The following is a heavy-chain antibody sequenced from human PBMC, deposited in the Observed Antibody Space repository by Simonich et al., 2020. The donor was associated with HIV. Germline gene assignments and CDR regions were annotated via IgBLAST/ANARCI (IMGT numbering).Heavy chain of an antibody. CDR3: ARGNPWFDY. J-gene: IGHJ4*02. CDR1: GYTFTNYG. CDR2: IRPYGGNT. V-gene: IGHV1-18*01. Sequence: GAEVKKPGASVKVSCKASGYTFTNYGITWVRPAPGQGLEWMGWIRPYGGNTNYSQKLQGRVSMTTDTSTSTPYMELRSLRSDDTAVYYCARGNPWFDYWGQGTLVTVSS. D-gene: IGHD1-1*01.